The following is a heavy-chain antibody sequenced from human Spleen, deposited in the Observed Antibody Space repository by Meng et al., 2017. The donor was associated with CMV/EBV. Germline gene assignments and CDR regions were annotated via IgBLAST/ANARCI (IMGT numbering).Heavy chain of an antibody. CDR1: GYSITSGYY. CDR2: IYHSGST. D-gene: IGHD2-2*01. Sequence: SETLSLTCTVSGYSITSGYYWGWIRQPPGKGLEWIGIIYHSGSTYYNPSLKSRVTISVDTSKNQFSLKLTSVTAADTAVYYCARDIVVVPAAHYYGMDVWGQGTTVTVSS. V-gene: IGHV4-38-2*02. J-gene: IGHJ6*02. CDR3: ARDIVVVPAAHYYGMDV.